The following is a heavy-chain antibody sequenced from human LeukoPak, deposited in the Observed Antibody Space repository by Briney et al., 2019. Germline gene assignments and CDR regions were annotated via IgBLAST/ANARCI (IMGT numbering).Heavy chain of an antibody. D-gene: IGHD3-10*01. CDR1: GESFSGYY. Sequence: SETLSLTCAVYGESFSGYYWSWIRQPPGKGLEWIAEINRNGNTHYNPSLKTRVTISVDTSKNQFSLRLTSVIAADTAVYYCARNRDYYGSGNYDYWGQGSLVTVSS. CDR3: ARNRDYYGSGNYDY. V-gene: IGHV4-34*01. CDR2: INRNGNT. J-gene: IGHJ4*02.